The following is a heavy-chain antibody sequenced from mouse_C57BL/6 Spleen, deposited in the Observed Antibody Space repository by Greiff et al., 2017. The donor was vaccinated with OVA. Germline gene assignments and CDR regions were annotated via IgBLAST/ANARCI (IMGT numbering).Heavy chain of an antibody. CDR1: GYSFTGYY. Sequence: VQLKESGPELVKPGASVKISCKASGYSFTGYYMNWVKQSPEKSLEWIGEINPSTGGTTYNQKFKAKATLTVDKSSSPAYMQLKSLPSEDSAVYYCARDYYGSRFAYWGQGTLVTVSA. CDR3: ARDYYGSRFAY. D-gene: IGHD1-1*01. CDR2: INPSTGGT. V-gene: IGHV1-42*01. J-gene: IGHJ3*01.